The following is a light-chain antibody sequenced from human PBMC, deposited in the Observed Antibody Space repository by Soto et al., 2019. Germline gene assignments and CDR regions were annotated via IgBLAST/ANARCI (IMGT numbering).Light chain of an antibody. J-gene: IGLJ3*02. Sequence: QSALTQPRSVSGSPGQSVTISCTGSSSDVGRYNYVSWYQQHPGRAPQLIISAGVPGRFSGSKSGNTASLTISGLQAEDEADYYCCSYASSYTHWVFGGGTKVTVL. CDR3: CSYASSYTHWV. V-gene: IGLV2-11*01. CDR1: SSDVGRYNY.